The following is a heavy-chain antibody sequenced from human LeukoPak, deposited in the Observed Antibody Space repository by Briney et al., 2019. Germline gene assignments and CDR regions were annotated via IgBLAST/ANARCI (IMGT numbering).Heavy chain of an antibody. V-gene: IGHV5-51*01. J-gene: IGHJ4*02. CDR3: ARHGPRGDWSDY. CDR1: GYSFTSYC. Sequence: GESLKISCKASGYSFTSYCVGWVRHMPGKGLEWMGIIYPGASATRYSPSFQGQVTISADKSISTAYLQWSSLKASDTAMYYCARHGPRGDWSDYWGQGTLVTVSS. CDR2: IYPGASAT. D-gene: IGHD3/OR15-3a*01.